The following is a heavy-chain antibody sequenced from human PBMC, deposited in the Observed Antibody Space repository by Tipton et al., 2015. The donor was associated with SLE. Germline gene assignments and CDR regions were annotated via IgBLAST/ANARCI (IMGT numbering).Heavy chain of an antibody. D-gene: IGHD2-15*01. J-gene: IGHJ4*02. CDR3: TRGIDPGSSRISDY. CDR2: IVPSSSYT. V-gene: IGHV3-21*06. Sequence: SLRLSCAASGFTFNTYAMPWVRQAPGKGLQWVSTIVPSSSYTFYADSVKGRFIISRDNSKSTLYLQMNNVRVEDTALYYCTRGIDPGSSRISDYWGQGTMVSVSS. CDR1: GFTFNTYA.